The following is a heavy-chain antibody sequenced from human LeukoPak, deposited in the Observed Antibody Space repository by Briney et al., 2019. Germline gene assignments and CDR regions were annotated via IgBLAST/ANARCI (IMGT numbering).Heavy chain of an antibody. J-gene: IGHJ4*02. CDR2: IDNRGST. D-gene: IGHD7-27*01. CDR3: ARDSNWGFQ. CDR1: GGSFNFYF. Sequence: PSETLSLTCTVSGGSFNFYFWHWIRQPSGKGLEWLADIDNRGSTQYNPSLRGRGTISVDTPRNHVSLRLTSVTAADTAVYFCARDSNWGFQWGPGTLVTVSS. V-gene: IGHV4-34*01.